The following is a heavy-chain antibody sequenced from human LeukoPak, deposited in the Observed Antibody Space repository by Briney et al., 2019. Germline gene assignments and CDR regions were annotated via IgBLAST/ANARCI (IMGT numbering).Heavy chain of an antibody. CDR1: GFTFGSYG. V-gene: IGHV3-33*01. CDR3: AREKSDAFDI. CDR2: IWYDGSDK. Sequence: GGSLRLSCAASGFTFGSYGMHCVRQAPGKGLEWVAVIWYDGSDKYYGESVKGRFTISRDNSKNTLYLQMNSLRAEDTAIYHCAREKSDAFDIWGQGTMVTVSS. J-gene: IGHJ3*02.